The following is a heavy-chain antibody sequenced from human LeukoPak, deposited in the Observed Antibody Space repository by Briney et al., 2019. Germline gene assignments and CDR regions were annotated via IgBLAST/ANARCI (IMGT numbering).Heavy chain of an antibody. Sequence: SETLSLTCTVSGGSISSYYWSWIRQLPGKGLXXXXXXXXXXXXXXXPSLKSRVTISVDTSKNQFSLKLSSVTAADTAVYYCARGGVALGIGSGWSPPNYYYYYYGMDVWGKGTTVTVSS. J-gene: IGHJ6*04. CDR3: ARGGVALGIGSGWSPPNYYYYYYGMDV. CDR2: XXXXXXX. V-gene: IGHV4-59*01. D-gene: IGHD6-19*01. CDR1: GGSISSYY.